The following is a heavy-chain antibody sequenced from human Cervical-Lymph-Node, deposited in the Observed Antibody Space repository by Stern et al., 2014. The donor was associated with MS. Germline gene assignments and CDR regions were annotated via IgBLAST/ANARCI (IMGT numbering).Heavy chain of an antibody. Sequence: QVQLVQSGAEVKKPGSSVKVSCKASGGTFSSYAISWVRQAPGQGLEWMGGIIPIFGTANYAQKFQGRVTITADESTSTAYMELSSLRSEDTAVYYCARDPPTNYYDSSGYYYVPYFQHWGQGTLVTVSS. D-gene: IGHD3-22*01. CDR3: ARDPPTNYYDSSGYYYVPYFQH. CDR2: IIPIFGTA. V-gene: IGHV1-69*01. J-gene: IGHJ1*01. CDR1: GGTFSSYA.